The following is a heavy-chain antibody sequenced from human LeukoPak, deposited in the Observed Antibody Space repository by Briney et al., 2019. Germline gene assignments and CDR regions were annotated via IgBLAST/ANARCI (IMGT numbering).Heavy chain of an antibody. CDR3: ARVYYDFWSGSKRAYYYYGMDV. CDR1: GYTFTGYY. D-gene: IGHD3-3*01. J-gene: IGHJ6*02. V-gene: IGHV1-2*04. CDR2: INPNSGGT. Sequence: ASVKVSCKASGYTFTGYYMHWVRQAPGQGLEWMGWINPNSGGTSYAQKFQGWVTMTRDTSISTAYMELSRLRSDDTAVYYCARVYYDFWSGSKRAYYYYGMDVWGQGTTVTVSS.